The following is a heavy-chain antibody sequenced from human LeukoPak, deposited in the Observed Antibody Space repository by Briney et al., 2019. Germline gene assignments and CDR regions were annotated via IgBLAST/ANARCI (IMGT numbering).Heavy chain of an antibody. CDR2: INHSGST. CDR1: GGSFSGYY. Sequence: SETLSLTCAVYGGSFSGYYWSWIRQPPGKGLEWIGEINHSGSTNYNPSLKSRVTISVDTSKNQFSLKLSSVTAADTAVYYCARSTILWFRESAFDIWGQGTTVTVSS. D-gene: IGHD3-10*01. J-gene: IGHJ3*02. V-gene: IGHV4-34*01. CDR3: ARSTILWFRESAFDI.